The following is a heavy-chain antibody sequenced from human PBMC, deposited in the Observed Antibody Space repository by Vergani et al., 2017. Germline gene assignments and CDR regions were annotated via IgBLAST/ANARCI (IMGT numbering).Heavy chain of an antibody. V-gene: IGHV3-66*02. J-gene: IGHJ6*02. CDR3: ASPAYCGGDCYSEGYYYYYGMDV. CDR2: IYSGGST. D-gene: IGHD2-21*02. Sequence: EVQLVESGGGLVQPGGSLRLSCAASGFTFSSYSMNWVRQAPGKGLEWVSVIYSGGSTYYADSVKGRFTISRDNSKNTLYLQMNSLRAEDTAVYYCASPAYCGGDCYSEGYYYYYGMDVWGQGTTVTVSS. CDR1: GFTFSSYS.